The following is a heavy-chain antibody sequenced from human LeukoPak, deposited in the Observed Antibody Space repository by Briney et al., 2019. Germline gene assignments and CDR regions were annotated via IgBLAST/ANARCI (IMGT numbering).Heavy chain of an antibody. CDR2: ISASAADT. D-gene: IGHD3-10*01. CDR1: GFTFSTYP. J-gene: IGHJ4*02. V-gene: IGHV3-23*01. CDR3: AKDRSYYYGSGSYSFDY. Sequence: GGSLRLSCVASGFTFSTYPMTWVRQAPGKGLEWVSLISASAADTYYADSVKGRFTISRDNSKNTLYLQMNSLRAEDTAVYYCAKDRSYYYGSGSYSFDYWGQGTLVTVSS.